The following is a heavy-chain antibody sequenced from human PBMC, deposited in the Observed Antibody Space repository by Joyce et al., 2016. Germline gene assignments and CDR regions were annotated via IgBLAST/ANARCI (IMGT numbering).Heavy chain of an antibody. D-gene: IGHD1-26*01. CDR3: ASVGANLFFDT. CDR1: GGSISTSGFY. CDR2: ISYSGDT. V-gene: IGHV4-39*01. Sequence: QQQLQELGPGLVKPTATLSLTCTVSGGSISTSGFYWGWIRQPPGKGLEWSGSISYSGDTDYNPSLKSRLTISVDTSKNQFSLKLSSVTAADTAVYYCASVGANLFFDTWGQGTLVTVSS. J-gene: IGHJ5*02.